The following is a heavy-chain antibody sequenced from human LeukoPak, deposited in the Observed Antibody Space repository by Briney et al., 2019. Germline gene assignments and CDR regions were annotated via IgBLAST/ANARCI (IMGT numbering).Heavy chain of an antibody. CDR1: GGSISSYY. J-gene: IGHJ5*02. CDR3: ASTLSSGYYH. V-gene: IGHV4-59*01. Sequence: SETLSLTCTVSGGSISSYYWSWIRQPPGKGLEWIGYIYYSGSTNYNPSLKSRVTISVDTSKNQFSLKLSSVTAAETAVYYCASTLSSGYYHWGEGTLVTVSS. D-gene: IGHD3-22*01. CDR2: IYYSGST.